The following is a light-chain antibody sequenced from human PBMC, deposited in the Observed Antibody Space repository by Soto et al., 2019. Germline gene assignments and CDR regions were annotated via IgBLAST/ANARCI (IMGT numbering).Light chain of an antibody. V-gene: IGLV2-23*01. CDR3: CSYAGSSTFV. J-gene: IGLJ1*01. CDR2: EGS. CDR1: SSDVGSYNL. Sequence: QPASVSWSPGQSITISCTVTSSDVGSYNLVSWYQQHPGKAPKLMIYEGSKRPSGVSNRFSGSKSGNTASLTISGLQAEDEADYYCCSYAGSSTFVFGTGTKVTVL.